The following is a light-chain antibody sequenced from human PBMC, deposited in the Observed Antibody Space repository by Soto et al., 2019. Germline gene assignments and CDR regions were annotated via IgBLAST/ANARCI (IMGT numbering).Light chain of an antibody. V-gene: IGKV3-11*01. Sequence: EIVLTQSPATLSLSPGERATLSCRASQSVSSYLAWYQQKPGQAPRLLIYDASNRATGIPARFSGSGSGTDFTLTSSSLEPEDFAVYYWQQRSNCRITFCQGTRLEIK. CDR2: DAS. CDR1: QSVSSY. J-gene: IGKJ5*01. CDR3: QQRSNCRIT.